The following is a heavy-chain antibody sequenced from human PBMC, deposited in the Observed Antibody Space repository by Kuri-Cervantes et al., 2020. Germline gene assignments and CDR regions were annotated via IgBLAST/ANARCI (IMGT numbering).Heavy chain of an antibody. D-gene: IGHD6-6*01. V-gene: IGHV3-48*04. CDR3: ARNIAAPY. CDR1: GFTFSSYS. Sequence: GESLKISCAASGFTFSSYSMNWVRQAPGKGLEWVSYISSSGSTIYYADSVKGRFTISRDNAKNSLYLQMNSLRAEDTAMYYCARNIAAPYWGQGTLVTVSS. J-gene: IGHJ4*02. CDR2: ISSSGSTI.